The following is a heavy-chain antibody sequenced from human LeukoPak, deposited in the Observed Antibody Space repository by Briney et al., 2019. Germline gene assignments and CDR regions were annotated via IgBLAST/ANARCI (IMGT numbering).Heavy chain of an antibody. CDR1: GFTFSRHS. D-gene: IGHD3-10*01. V-gene: IGHV3-30*04. CDR3: ARDLSTYYYGSGAPDYYYGMDV. Sequence: GGSLRLSCAASGFTFSRHSMHWVRQAPGRGLEWVAVISYDGSNKYYADSVKGRFTISRDNSKNTLYLQMNSLRAEDTAVYYCARDLSTYYYGSGAPDYYYGMDVWGQGTTVTVSS. J-gene: IGHJ6*02. CDR2: ISYDGSNK.